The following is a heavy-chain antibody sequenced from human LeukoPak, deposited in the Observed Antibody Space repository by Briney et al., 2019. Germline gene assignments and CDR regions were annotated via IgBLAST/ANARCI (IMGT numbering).Heavy chain of an antibody. D-gene: IGHD3-10*01. CDR3: ARRPTYYYGSGRGRWFDP. V-gene: IGHV4-34*01. CDR2: INHSGST. CDR1: GGSFSGYY. Sequence: SETLSLTCAVYGGSFSGYYWSWIRQPPGKGLEWIGEINHSGSTNCNPSLKSRVTISVDTSKNQFSLKLSSVTAADTAVYCCARRPTYYYGSGRGRWFDPWGQGTLVTVSS. J-gene: IGHJ5*02.